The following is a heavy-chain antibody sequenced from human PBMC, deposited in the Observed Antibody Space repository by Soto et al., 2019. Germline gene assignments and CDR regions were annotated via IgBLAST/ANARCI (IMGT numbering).Heavy chain of an antibody. V-gene: IGHV4-30-4*01. CDR1: GGSLSSGDYY. CDR3: ARTDYGGNSVYFDY. CDR2: IHYSGNT. D-gene: IGHD4-17*01. J-gene: IGHJ4*02. Sequence: PSETLSLTCTVSGGSLSSGDYYWSWIRQPPGKGLEWIGYIHYSGNTYYNPSLKSRITISVDTSKNQFSLRLNSLTAADTALYYCARTDYGGNSVYFDYWGQGTLVTVYS.